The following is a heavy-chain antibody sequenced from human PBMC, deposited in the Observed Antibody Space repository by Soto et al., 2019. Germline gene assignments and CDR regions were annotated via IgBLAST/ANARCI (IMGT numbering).Heavy chain of an antibody. CDR2: INTEGRST. D-gene: IGHD1-26*01. J-gene: IGHJ4*02. CDR1: GFTFSGYW. V-gene: IGHV3-74*01. Sequence: PPGGSLRLSCAASGFTFSGYWMQWVRQAPGKGLVWVSHINTEGRSTFYADSVKGRFTISRDNAKNTLYLQMNSLRAEDTAVYYCATVGSLWELPSWGQGTLVTVSS. CDR3: ATVGSLWELPS.